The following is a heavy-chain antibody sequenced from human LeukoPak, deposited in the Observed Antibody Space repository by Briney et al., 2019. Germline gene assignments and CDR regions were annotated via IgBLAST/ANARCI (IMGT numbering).Heavy chain of an antibody. J-gene: IGHJ4*02. CDR2: IYYSGST. Sequence: SETLSLTCTVSGGSISSSSYYWGWIRQPPGKGLEWIGSIYYSGSTYHNPSLKSRVTISVDTSKNQFSLKLSSVTAADTAVYYCARDRIYGSGSDHFDYWGQGTLVTVSS. D-gene: IGHD3-10*01. V-gene: IGHV4-39*07. CDR3: ARDRIYGSGSDHFDY. CDR1: GGSISSSSYY.